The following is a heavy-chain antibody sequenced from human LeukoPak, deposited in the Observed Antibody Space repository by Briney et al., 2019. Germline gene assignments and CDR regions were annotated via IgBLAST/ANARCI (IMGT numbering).Heavy chain of an antibody. D-gene: IGHD4-17*01. CDR2: INPNSGGT. CDR3: ARVTSTGRTFDI. J-gene: IGHJ3*02. V-gene: IGHV1-2*02. CDR1: GYTFTGYY. Sequence: ASVKVSCKASGYTFTGYYMHWVRQAPGQGLEWMGWINPNSGGTNYAQKFQGRVTMTRDTSISTAYMELSWLRSDDTAVYYCARVTSTGRTFDIWGQGTMVTVSS.